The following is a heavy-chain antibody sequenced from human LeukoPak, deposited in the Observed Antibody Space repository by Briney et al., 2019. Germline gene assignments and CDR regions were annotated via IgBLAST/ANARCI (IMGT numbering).Heavy chain of an antibody. D-gene: IGHD3-10*01. CDR1: GFTFSSYE. CDR3: AREGFFMVRGVIIRKGYFDY. V-gene: IGHV3-48*03. Sequence: GGSLRLSCAPSGFTFSSYEMNWVRQVPGKGLEWVSYIDNSGNTINYADSLKGRFTISRDNVKYSLYLQINSQTAEDTAVYYCAREGFFMVRGVIIRKGYFDYWGEGDLVTVSS. J-gene: IGHJ4*02. CDR2: IDNSGNTI.